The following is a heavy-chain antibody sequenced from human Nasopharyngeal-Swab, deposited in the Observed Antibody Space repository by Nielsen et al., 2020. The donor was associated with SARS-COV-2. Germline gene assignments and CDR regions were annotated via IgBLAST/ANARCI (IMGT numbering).Heavy chain of an antibody. V-gene: IGHV2-26*01. CDR3: ARQAFLSGSYRADYYYGMDV. D-gene: IGHD1-26*01. J-gene: IGHJ6*02. CDR2: IFSNDEK. Sequence: SGPTLVQPTETRTLTCTVSGFSLSNARMGVSGIRQPPGKALEWLAHIFSNDEKSYSTSLKSRLTISKDTSKSQVVRTMTNMDPVDTATYYCARQAFLSGSYRADYYYGMDVWGQGTTVTVSS. CDR1: GFSLSNARMG.